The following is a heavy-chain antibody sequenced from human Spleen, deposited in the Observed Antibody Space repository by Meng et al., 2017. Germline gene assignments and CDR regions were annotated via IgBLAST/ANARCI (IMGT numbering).Heavy chain of an antibody. CDR1: GGSVSSGSYY. Sequence: SETLSLTCTVSGGSVSSGSYYWSWIRQPPGKGLEWIGYIYYSGSTNYNPSLKSRVTISVDTSKNQFSLKLSSVTAADTAVYYCARGDANYGDYDYWGQGTLVTVSS. CDR2: IYYSGST. J-gene: IGHJ4*02. V-gene: IGHV4-61*01. D-gene: IGHD4-17*01. CDR3: ARGDANYGDYDY.